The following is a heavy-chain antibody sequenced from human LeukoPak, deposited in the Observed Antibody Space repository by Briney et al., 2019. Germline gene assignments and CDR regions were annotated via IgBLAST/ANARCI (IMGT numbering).Heavy chain of an antibody. J-gene: IGHJ4*02. CDR3: ASRVQVDIERCFDY. V-gene: IGHV4-59*01. CDR1: GGSISSYY. CDR2: IYYSGST. D-gene: IGHD4-17*01. Sequence: SETLSLTCTVSGGSISSYYWSWIRQPPGKGLEWIGYIYYSGSTNYNPSLKSRVTISVDTSKNQFSLKLSSVTAADTAVYYCASRVQVDIERCFDYWGQGTLVTVSS.